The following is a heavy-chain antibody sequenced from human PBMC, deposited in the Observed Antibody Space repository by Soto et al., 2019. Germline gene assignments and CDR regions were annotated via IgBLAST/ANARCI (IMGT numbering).Heavy chain of an antibody. CDR1: GFTFSSYA. V-gene: IGHV3-30-3*01. J-gene: IGHJ6*02. Sequence: QVQLVESGGGVVQPGRSLRLSCAASGFTFSSYAMHWVRQAPGKGLEWVAVISYDGSNKYYADSVKGRFTISRDNSKNTLYLQMNSLRAEDTAVYYCAREAHPSGITGTTGPLSYYYYYGMDVWGQGTTVTVSS. CDR3: AREAHPSGITGTTGPLSYYYYYGMDV. CDR2: ISYDGSNK. D-gene: IGHD1-7*01.